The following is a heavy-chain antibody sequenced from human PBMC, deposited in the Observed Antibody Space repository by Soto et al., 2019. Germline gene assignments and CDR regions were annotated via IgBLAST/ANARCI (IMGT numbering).Heavy chain of an antibody. J-gene: IGHJ3*02. V-gene: IGHV1-2*02. CDR2: INPNSGGT. CDR1: GYTFTGYY. D-gene: IGHD2-15*01. CDR3: ASVYCSGGSCYDPRQTVGAFDI. Sequence: ASVKVSCKASGYTFTGYYMHWVRQAPGQGLEWMGWINPNSGGTNYAQKFQGRVTMTRDTSISTAYMELSRLRSDDTAVYYCASVYCSGGSCYDPRQTVGAFDIWGQGTMVTVSS.